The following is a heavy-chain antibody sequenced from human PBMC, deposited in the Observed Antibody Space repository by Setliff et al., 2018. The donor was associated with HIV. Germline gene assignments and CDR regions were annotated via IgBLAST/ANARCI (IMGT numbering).Heavy chain of an antibody. CDR1: GGALSGYS. CDR2: IFHNGTI. V-gene: IGHV4-34*12. CDR3: ARKGYCSSTSCPTPFDY. Sequence: PSETLSLTCAVYGGALSGYSWSWIRQPPGKGLEWIGEIFHNGTIKYNPSLKSRVALSIDTSKSQISLTLTSLTTADTAVYYCARKGYCSSTSCPTPFDYWGQGTLVTVSS. J-gene: IGHJ4*02. D-gene: IGHD2-2*01.